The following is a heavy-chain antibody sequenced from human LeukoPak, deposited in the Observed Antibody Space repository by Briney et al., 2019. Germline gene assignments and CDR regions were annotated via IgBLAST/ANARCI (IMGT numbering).Heavy chain of an antibody. CDR1: GFSISNYY. J-gene: IGHJ4*02. CDR2: IYTGGNT. Sequence: GGSLRLSGAASGFSISNYYMSWVRQAPGKGLEWVSVIYTGGNTYYTDAVKGRFTISRHNSKNTLYLQMNNPRAEDTAVYYCARGCPATTFYYWGRGTLVTVSS. CDR3: ARGCPATTFYY. V-gene: IGHV3-53*04. D-gene: IGHD1-1*01.